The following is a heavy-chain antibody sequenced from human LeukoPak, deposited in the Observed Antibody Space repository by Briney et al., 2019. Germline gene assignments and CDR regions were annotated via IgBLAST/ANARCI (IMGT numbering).Heavy chain of an antibody. V-gene: IGHV4-4*02. CDR3: SRESGPFSPFGH. CDR1: GGSITSTNY. CDR2: ISLSGYT. J-gene: IGHJ4*02. Sequence: SETLSLTCGVSGGSITSTNYWSWVRHPPGQGLEWIGEISLSGYTGFNPSLRSRVTMSLGESKNHLSLNLASVTAADTAVYYCSRESGPFSPFGHWGQGILVTVTS. D-gene: IGHD1-26*01.